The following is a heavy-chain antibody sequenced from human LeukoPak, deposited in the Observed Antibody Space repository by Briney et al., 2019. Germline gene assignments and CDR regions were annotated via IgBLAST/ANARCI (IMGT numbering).Heavy chain of an antibody. D-gene: IGHD2-2*02. CDR2: ISYDGSNK. CDR3: ARDSGIIGLLYDYMDV. CDR1: GFTFSSYA. J-gene: IGHJ6*03. Sequence: GGSLRLSCAASGFTFSSYAMHWVRQAPGKGLEWVAVISYDGSNKYYADSVKGRFTISRDNSKNTLYLQMNSLRAEDTAVYYCARDSGIIGLLYDYMDVWGKGTTVTVSS. V-gene: IGHV3-30-3*01.